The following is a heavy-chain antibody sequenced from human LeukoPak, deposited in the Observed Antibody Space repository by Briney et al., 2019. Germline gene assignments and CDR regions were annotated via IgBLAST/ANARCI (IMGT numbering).Heavy chain of an antibody. CDR2: IHRGGTT. J-gene: IGHJ4*02. CDR3: AKSIAVAGTWIDN. D-gene: IGHD6-19*01. CDR1: GDSINYAYY. Sequence: SETLSLTCTVSGDSINYAYYWGWIRQTPGKGLEWSGSIHRGGTTYFNPSLKSRVTMSIALSKTQFSLKLTSVAAADSAMYYCAKSIAVAGTWIDNWGQGTLVLVSS. V-gene: IGHV4-38-2*02.